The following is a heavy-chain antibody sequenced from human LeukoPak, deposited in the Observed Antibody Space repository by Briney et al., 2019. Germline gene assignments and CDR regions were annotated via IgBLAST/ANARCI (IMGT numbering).Heavy chain of an antibody. CDR2: IIPIFGTA. V-gene: IGHV1-69*01. J-gene: IGHJ4*02. CDR3: ARSAIAVAGIIHGYYFDY. CDR1: GGTFSSYA. D-gene: IGHD6-19*01. Sequence: GSSVKVSCKASGGTFSSYAISWVRQAPGQGLEWMGGIIPIFGTANYAQKFQGRVTITADESTSTAYMELSSLRSEDTAVYYCARSAIAVAGIIHGYYFDYWGQGTLVTVFS.